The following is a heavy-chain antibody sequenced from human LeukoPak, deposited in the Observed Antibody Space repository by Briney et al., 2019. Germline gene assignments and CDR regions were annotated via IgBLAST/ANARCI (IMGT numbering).Heavy chain of an antibody. Sequence: SETLSPTCTVSGGSISSYYWSWIRQPPGKGLEWIGYIYYSGSTNYNPSLKSRVTIPVDTSKNQFSLKLSSVTAADTAVYYCARGITMIVGAFDPWGQGTLVTVSS. J-gene: IGHJ5*02. V-gene: IGHV4-59*01. CDR3: ARGITMIVGAFDP. CDR2: IYYSGST. D-gene: IGHD3-22*01. CDR1: GGSISSYY.